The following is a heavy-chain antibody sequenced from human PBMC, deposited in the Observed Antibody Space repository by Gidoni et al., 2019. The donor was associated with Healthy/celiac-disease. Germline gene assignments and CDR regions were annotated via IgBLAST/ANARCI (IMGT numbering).Heavy chain of an antibody. CDR3: AKDRFWLGCFDY. CDR1: GFTFSSYA. J-gene: IGHJ4*02. CDR2: ISGSGGST. V-gene: IGHV3-23*04. D-gene: IGHD3-10*01. Sequence: EVQLVESGGGLVQPGGSLRLPCAAPGFTFSSYAMGWVRQAPGKGLEWVSAISGSGGSTYYADSVKGRFTISRDNSKNTLYLQMNSLKAEDTAVYDCAKDRFWLGCFDYWGQGTLVTVSS.